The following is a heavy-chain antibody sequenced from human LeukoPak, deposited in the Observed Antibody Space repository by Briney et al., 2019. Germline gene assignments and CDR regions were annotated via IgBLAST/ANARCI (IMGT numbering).Heavy chain of an antibody. Sequence: ASVKVSCKASGGTFSSYAISWVRQAPGQGLEWMGGIIPIFGTANYAQKFQGRVTITADEYTSTAYMELSSLRSEDTAVYYCARGEDYYYGMDVWGQGTTVTVSS. CDR3: ARGEDYYYGMDV. CDR2: IIPIFGTA. V-gene: IGHV1-69*13. CDR1: GGTFSSYA. J-gene: IGHJ6*02.